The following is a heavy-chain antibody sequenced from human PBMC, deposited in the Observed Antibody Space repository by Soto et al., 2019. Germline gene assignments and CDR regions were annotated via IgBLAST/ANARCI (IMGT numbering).Heavy chain of an antibody. CDR2: MHYSGNT. D-gene: IGHD6-13*01. V-gene: IGHV4-39*01. CDR1: GASTTTNYY. CDR3: ARHVGGLYSSTWPPYGLDV. Sequence: SETLSLTCTVSGASTTTNYYWGWIRQPPGKGLEWIASMHYSGNTNYSPSLKGRVNVSVDTFKNQFSLKLKSVTAADTAVYYCARHVGGLYSSTWPPYGLDVWGQGTTVTVSS. J-gene: IGHJ6*02.